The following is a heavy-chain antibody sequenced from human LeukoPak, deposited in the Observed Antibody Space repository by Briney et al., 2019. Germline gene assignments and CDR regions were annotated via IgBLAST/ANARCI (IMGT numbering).Heavy chain of an antibody. Sequence: SETLSLTCAVYGGSFSGYYWSWIRQPPGKGLEWIGEINHSGSTNYNPSLKSRVTISVDTSKNQFSLKLSSVTAADTALYYCARDLTGTYSYDNWGQGTLVTVSS. V-gene: IGHV4-34*01. J-gene: IGHJ4*02. CDR3: ARDLTGTYSYDN. D-gene: IGHD1-26*01. CDR2: INHSGST. CDR1: GGSFSGYY.